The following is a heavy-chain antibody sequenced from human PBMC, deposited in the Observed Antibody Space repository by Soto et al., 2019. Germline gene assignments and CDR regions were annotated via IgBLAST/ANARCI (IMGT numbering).Heavy chain of an antibody. CDR3: ARHIPSGYNDAFDI. Sequence: QITLKESGPTLVKPTQTLTLTCTFSGFSLSTSGVGVGWIRQPPGKALEWVTLIYWDDDKRYSPSLKSRITXXXXXXXXXXXXXXXNMDPVDTGTYYCARHIPSGYNDAFDIWGQGTMVTVSS. CDR2: IYWDDDK. CDR1: GFSLSTSGVG. D-gene: IGHD5-18*01. V-gene: IGHV2-5*02. J-gene: IGHJ3*02.